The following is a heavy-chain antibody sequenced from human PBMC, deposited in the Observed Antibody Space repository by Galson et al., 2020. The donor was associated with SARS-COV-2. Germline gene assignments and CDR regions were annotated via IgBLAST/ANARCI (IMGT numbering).Heavy chain of an antibody. CDR3: ARVPNWSYVPDY. J-gene: IGHJ4*02. CDR1: GVSISSGSYY. Sequence: SQTLSLTCAVSGVSISSGSYYWTWIRQPAGKGLEWIGRIYNIDSTNYNPSLKSRVTMSVDTSKSQFSLNQTSLTAADTAVYYCARVPNWSYVPDYWGQGTLVTVSS. D-gene: IGHD1-7*01. CDR2: IYNIDST. V-gene: IGHV4-61*02.